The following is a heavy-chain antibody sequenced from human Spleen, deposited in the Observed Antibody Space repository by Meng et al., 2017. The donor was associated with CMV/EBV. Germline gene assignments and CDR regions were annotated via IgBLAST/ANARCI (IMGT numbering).Heavy chain of an antibody. CDR1: GGSISSGDYY. V-gene: IGHV4-30-4*08. CDR2: IYYSGST. Sequence: QVQLQESGPGLVKPSQTLSLTCTVSGGSISSGDYYWSWIRQPPGKGLEWIGHIYYSGSTYYNPSLKSRVTISVDTSKNQFSLKLSSVTAADTAVYYCARVQSHRKLGMEGGFDPWGQGTLVTVSS. J-gene: IGHJ5*02. D-gene: IGHD7-27*01. CDR3: ARVQSHRKLGMEGGFDP.